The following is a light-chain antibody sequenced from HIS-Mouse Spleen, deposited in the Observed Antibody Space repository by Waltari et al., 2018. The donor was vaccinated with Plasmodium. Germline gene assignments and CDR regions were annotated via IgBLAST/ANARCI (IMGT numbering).Light chain of an antibody. CDR3: YSTDSSGNHRV. Sequence: SYELTQPPSVSGSPGQSARLTGPGVALQKKYAYWYQQKSVQAPVLVIYEDSKRPSGIPERFSGSSSGTMATLTISGAQVEDEADYYCYSTDSSGNHRVFGGGTKLTVL. J-gene: IGLJ3*02. CDR1: ALQKKY. CDR2: EDS. V-gene: IGLV3-10*01.